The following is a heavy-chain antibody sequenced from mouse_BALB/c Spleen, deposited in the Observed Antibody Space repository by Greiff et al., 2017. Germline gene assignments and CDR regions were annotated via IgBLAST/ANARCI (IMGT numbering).Heavy chain of an antibody. Sequence: QVHVKQSGPGLVAPSQSLSITCTVSGFSLTSYGVHWVRQPPGKGLEWLGVIWAGGSTNYNSALMSRLSISKDNSKSQVFLKMNSLQTDDTAMYYCARETMINYYFDYWGQGTTLTVSS. CDR2: IWAGGST. CDR3: ARETMINYYFDY. D-gene: IGHD2-4*01. J-gene: IGHJ2*01. V-gene: IGHV2-9*02. CDR1: GFSLTSYG.